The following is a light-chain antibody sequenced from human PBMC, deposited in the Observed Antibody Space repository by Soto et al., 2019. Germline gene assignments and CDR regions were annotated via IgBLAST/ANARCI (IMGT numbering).Light chain of an antibody. CDR3: GSWDHSVSGFV. Sequence: QSVLTQPPSVSAAPGQMVTISCSGSTSNIGNNYVSWFQQLPGTAPKLIIYQSNRRPSGIPDRFSGSKSGTSATLGITGLQTGDEADYYCGSWDHSVSGFVFGTGTKVTVL. CDR2: QSN. V-gene: IGLV1-51*02. J-gene: IGLJ1*01. CDR1: TSNIGNNY.